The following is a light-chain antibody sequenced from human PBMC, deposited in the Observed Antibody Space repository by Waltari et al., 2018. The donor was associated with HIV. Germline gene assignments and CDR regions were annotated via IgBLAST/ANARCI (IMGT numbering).Light chain of an antibody. J-gene: IGLJ1*01. CDR2: AVT. V-gene: IGLV2-14*01. Sequence: QSALTQPASVSGSPGQSITITCTGTSSDVGAYNYASWYQQHPGQAPKLIIYAVTNRPSGVSNRFTGSKSGFTASLTISGLQAEDEADYYCSSYTSSSPYVFGTGTKVTVL. CDR3: SSYTSSSPYV. CDR1: SSDVGAYNY.